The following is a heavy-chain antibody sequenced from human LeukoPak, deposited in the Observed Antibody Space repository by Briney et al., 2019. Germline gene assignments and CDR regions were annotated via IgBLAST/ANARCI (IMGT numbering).Heavy chain of an antibody. CDR3: TRDRVGLWWFN. J-gene: IGHJ4*02. V-gene: IGHV3-49*03. CDR2: IRSKTYGGTT. Sequence: GGSLRLSCTASGSTSGDDALNWFRQAPGKGLEWVGFIRSKTYGGTTEYAASVKGRFTISRDDSRSIAYLQMNSLKTEDTAVYYCTRDRVGLWWFNWGQGTLVTVSS. D-gene: IGHD2-21*01. CDR1: GSTSGDDA.